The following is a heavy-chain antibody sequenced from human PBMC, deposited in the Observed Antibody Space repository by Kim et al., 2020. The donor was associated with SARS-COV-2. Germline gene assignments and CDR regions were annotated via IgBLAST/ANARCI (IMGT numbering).Heavy chain of an antibody. V-gene: IGHV3-30-3*01. Sequence: GGSLRLSCAASGFTFSSYAMHWVRQAPGKGLEWVAVISYDGSNKYYADSVKGRFTISRDNSKNTLYLQMNSLRAEDTAVYYCARVTYSSSWYSTYYYYGMDVWGQGTTVTVSS. J-gene: IGHJ6*02. CDR2: ISYDGSNK. D-gene: IGHD6-13*01. CDR1: GFTFSSYA. CDR3: ARVTYSSSWYSTYYYYGMDV.